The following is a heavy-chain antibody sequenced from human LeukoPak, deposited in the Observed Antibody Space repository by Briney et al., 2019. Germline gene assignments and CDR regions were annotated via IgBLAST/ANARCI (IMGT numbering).Heavy chain of an antibody. D-gene: IGHD2-21*01. J-gene: IGHJ4*02. CDR1: GGSVSSGDYY. CDR2: IYYSGST. CDR3: ARDNSALDY. Sequence: SETLSLTCSVSGGSVSSGDYYWNWIRQSPGKGLEWVGYIYYSGSTNYNPPLKSRLSISVDRSKNQFSLKLKSVTAADTAVYYCARDNSALDYWGQGTLVTVSS. V-gene: IGHV4-61*08.